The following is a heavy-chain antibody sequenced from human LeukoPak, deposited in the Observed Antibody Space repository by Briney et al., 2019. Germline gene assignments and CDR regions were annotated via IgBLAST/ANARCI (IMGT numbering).Heavy chain of an antibody. CDR1: GGSFSGYY. V-gene: IGHV4-34*01. Sequence: SESLSLTCAVYGGSFSGYYWSWIRQPPGKGLEWIGYIHHSGSTYYNPSLKSRVTISVDRSKNQFSLKLSSVAAADTAVYYCARGTVTTFLGYYFDYWGQGTLVTVSS. D-gene: IGHD4-4*01. CDR3: ARGTVTTFLGYYFDY. J-gene: IGHJ4*02. CDR2: IHHSGST.